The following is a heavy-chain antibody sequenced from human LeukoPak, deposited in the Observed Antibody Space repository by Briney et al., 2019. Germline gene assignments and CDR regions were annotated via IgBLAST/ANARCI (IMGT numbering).Heavy chain of an antibody. CDR1: GGSVSSPDYY. CDR2: VYHSGST. D-gene: IGHD3-22*01. CDR3: ARQIRRSSGSFDQ. J-gene: IGHJ4*02. V-gene: IGHV4-30-4*01. Sequence: SETLSLTCTVSGGSVSSPDYYWSWIRQPPGKGLEWIGYVYHSGSTPYNPSLKSRLTISMDTSKNQFSLKLSSVTAAEMAVYYCARQIRRSSGSFDQWGQGTLVTVSS.